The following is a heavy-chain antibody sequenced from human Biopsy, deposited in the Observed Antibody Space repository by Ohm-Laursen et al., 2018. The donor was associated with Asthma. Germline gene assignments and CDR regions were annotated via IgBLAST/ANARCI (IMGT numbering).Heavy chain of an antibody. J-gene: IGHJ4*02. D-gene: IGHD4-17*01. V-gene: IGHV1-24*01. CDR2: HDHEEGGT. CDR3: ASDFPKDYVRCNFQF. CDR1: GYSLTDLS. Sequence: ATVKISCKISGYSLTDLSMHWVRQAPGQGLEWMGGHDHEEGGTVNARRFQGRVTMTEDTSTDTAYMELGSLSSDDTAVYYCASDFPKDYVRCNFQFWGQGTLVTVSS.